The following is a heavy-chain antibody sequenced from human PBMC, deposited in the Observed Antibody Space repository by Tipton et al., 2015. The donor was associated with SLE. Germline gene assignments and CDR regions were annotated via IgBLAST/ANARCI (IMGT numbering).Heavy chain of an antibody. D-gene: IGHD3-10*01. CDR3: AKPITQYSGAGTSGS. Sequence: SLRLSCAASGFTFSNYAMSWVRQAPGKGLEWVSVISGSGGSTYYADSVKGRFTISRDNSKNTLYLQINSLRADDTAVYYCAKPITQYSGAGTSGSWGQGTLVTVSS. V-gene: IGHV3-23*01. CDR1: GFTFSNYA. J-gene: IGHJ5*02. CDR2: ISGSGGST.